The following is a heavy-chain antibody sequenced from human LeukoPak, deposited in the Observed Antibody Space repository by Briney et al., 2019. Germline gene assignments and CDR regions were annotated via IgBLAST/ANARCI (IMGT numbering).Heavy chain of an antibody. D-gene: IGHD7-27*01. J-gene: IGHJ4*02. CDR2: MSPNSGDT. Sequence: ASVKVSCKASGYTFTSYDFNWVRQATGRRPEWMGWMSPNSGDTGYAQKFQDRVTMTRNTSISTAYMELSSLRSDDTAVYYCARGPPNWGYDYWGPGTLVTVSS. CDR1: GYTFTSYD. CDR3: ARGPPNWGYDY. V-gene: IGHV1-8*01.